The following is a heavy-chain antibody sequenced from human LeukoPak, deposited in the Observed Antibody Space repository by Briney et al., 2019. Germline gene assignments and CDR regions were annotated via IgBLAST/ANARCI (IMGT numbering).Heavy chain of an antibody. Sequence: GGSLRLSCAASGFTFSSYAMSWVRQAPGKGLEWVSSISGSDGTTYYADSVKGRFTISRDNAKNSLYLQMNSLRAEDTAVYYCARAGYSSSWYLYWGQGTLVTVSS. D-gene: IGHD6-13*01. J-gene: IGHJ4*02. CDR1: GFTFSSYA. CDR2: ISGSDGTT. CDR3: ARAGYSSSWYLY. V-gene: IGHV3-23*01.